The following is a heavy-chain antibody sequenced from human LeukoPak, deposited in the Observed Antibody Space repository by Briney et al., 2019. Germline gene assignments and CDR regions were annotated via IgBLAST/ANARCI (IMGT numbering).Heavy chain of an antibody. CDR1: GGSISSSSFY. Sequence: SETLSLTCTVSGGSISSSSFYWGWIRQPPGKGLEWLGSISYSGSTYYNPSLKSRVTISVDTSKNQFSLKLSSVTPSHTVLYYCLTTDYYYSSGAYWYFDVWGRGTLVTVSS. V-gene: IGHV4-39*01. CDR2: ISYSGST. J-gene: IGHJ2*01. D-gene: IGHD3-22*01. CDR3: LTTDYYYSSGAYWYFDV.